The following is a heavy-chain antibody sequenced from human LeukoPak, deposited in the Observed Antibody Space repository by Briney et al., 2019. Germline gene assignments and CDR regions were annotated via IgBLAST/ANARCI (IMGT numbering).Heavy chain of an antibody. J-gene: IGHJ4*02. D-gene: IGHD3-22*01. CDR2: ISGSGGST. CDR1: GFTFSSYA. Sequence: GGPLRLSCAAPGFTFSSYAMSWVRQAPGKGLEWVSAISGSGGSTYYADSVKGRFTISRDNSKNTLYLQMNSLRAEDTAVYYCAKAPDYYDSSGYPYYFDYWGQGTLVTVSS. V-gene: IGHV3-23*01. CDR3: AKAPDYYDSSGYPYYFDY.